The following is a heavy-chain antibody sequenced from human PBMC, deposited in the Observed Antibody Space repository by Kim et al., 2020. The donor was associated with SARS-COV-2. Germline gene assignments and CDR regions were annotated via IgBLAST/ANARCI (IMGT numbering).Heavy chain of an antibody. D-gene: IGHD3-10*01. CDR3: AKCRRTYGDDAFDI. Sequence: GGSLRLSCAASGFTFSSYGMHWVRQAPGKGLEWVAVISYDGSNKYYADSVKGRFTISRDNSKNTLYLQMNSLRAEDTAVYYCAKCRRTYGDDAFDIWGQGTMVTVSS. CDR1: GFTFSSYG. J-gene: IGHJ3*02. CDR2: ISYDGSNK. V-gene: IGHV3-30*18.